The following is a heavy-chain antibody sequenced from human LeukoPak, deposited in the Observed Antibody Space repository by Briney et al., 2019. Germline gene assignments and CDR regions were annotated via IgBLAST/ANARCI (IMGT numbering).Heavy chain of an antibody. CDR2: INPNSGGT. V-gene: IGHV1-2*02. CDR1: GYTFTGYY. D-gene: IGHD3-22*01. J-gene: IGHJ3*02. CDR3: ASPIGLVAYDSSGSYDAFDI. Sequence: ASVKVSCKASGYTFTGYYMHWVRQAPGQGLEWMGWINPNSGGTNYAQKFQGRVTMTRDTSISAAYMELSRLRSDDTAVYYCASPIGLVAYDSSGSYDAFDIWGQGTMVTVSS.